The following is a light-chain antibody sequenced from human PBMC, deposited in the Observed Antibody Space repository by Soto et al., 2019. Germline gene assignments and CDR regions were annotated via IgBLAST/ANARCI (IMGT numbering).Light chain of an antibody. CDR1: SSDVGGYNY. CDR2: DVS. CDR3: CSYTSSSTPWV. V-gene: IGLV2-14*03. J-gene: IGLJ1*01. Sequence: QSALTQPASVSGSPGQSITISCTGTSSDVGGYNYVSWYQQHPGEAPKLMIYDVSDRPSGVSNRFSASNSGNTASLTISGLQPEDEADYFCCSYTSSSTPWVFGTGTKVTV.